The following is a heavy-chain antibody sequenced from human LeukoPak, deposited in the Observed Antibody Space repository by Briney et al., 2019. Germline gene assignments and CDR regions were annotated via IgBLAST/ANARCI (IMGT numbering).Heavy chain of an antibody. CDR3: AKATYYDFWSGYYSFDY. D-gene: IGHD3-3*01. CDR1: GFTFSSNA. J-gene: IGHJ4*02. CDR2: ISGSGGST. V-gene: IGHV3-23*01. Sequence: GGSLRLYCAASGFTFSSNAMSWVRQAQGKGLEWVSAISGSGGSTYYADSVKGRFPISRDNSKNTLYLQMNRLRAEDTAVYYCAKATYYDFWSGYYSFDYWGQGTLVTVSS.